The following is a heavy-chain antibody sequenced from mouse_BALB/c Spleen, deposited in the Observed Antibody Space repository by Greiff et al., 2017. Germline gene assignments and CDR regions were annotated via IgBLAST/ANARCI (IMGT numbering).Heavy chain of an antibody. D-gene: IGHD1-1*01. CDR2: ISSGGSYT. CDR3: ARHNGSSSWFAY. CDR1: GFTFSSYG. V-gene: IGHV5-6*01. Sequence: EVQRVESGGDLVKPGGSLKLSCAASGFTFSSYGMSWVRQTPDKRLEWVATISSGGSYTYYPDSVKGRFTISRDNAKNTLYLQMSSLKSEDTAMYYCARHNGSSSWFAYWGQGTLVTVSA. J-gene: IGHJ3*01.